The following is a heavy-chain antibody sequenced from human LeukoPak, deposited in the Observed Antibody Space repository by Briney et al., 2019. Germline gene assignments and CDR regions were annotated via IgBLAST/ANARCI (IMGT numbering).Heavy chain of an antibody. V-gene: IGHV3-48*04. CDR2: ISSSSSAI. Sequence: GGSLRLSCAASGFTFSTYSMDWVRRAPGKGLEWVSYISSSSSAIYYADSVRGRFTISRDNAKNSLYLQMNSLRAEDSAVYYCARGFSSGWHVDNYCDYWGQGTVVSVSS. J-gene: IGHJ4*02. CDR1: GFTFSTYS. CDR3: ARGFSSGWHVDNYCDY. D-gene: IGHD6-19*01.